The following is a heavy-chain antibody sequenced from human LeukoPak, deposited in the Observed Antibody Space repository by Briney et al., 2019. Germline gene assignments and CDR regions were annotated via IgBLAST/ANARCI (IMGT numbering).Heavy chain of an antibody. V-gene: IGHV3-30*02. CDR1: GFTFSSYG. Sequence: GGSLRLSCAASGFTFSSYGMHWVRQAPGKGLEWVAFIRYDGSNKYYADSVEGRFTISRDNSKNTLYLQMNSLRAEDTAVYYCARVGIAARSYYFDYWGQGTLVTVSS. D-gene: IGHD6-6*01. J-gene: IGHJ4*02. CDR3: ARVGIAARSYYFDY. CDR2: IRYDGSNK.